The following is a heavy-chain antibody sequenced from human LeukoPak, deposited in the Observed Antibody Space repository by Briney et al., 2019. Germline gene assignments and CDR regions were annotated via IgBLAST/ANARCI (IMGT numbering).Heavy chain of an antibody. J-gene: IGHJ4*02. Sequence: ASVKVSCKASGYTSTTYGISWVRQAPGQGLEWMGWISAYNGNTNYALKVQDRVTMTTDTSTTTAYMELRSLRSDDTAVYYCAREAAAGTKDYWGQGTLVTVSS. V-gene: IGHV1-18*01. CDR2: ISAYNGNT. D-gene: IGHD6-13*01. CDR1: GYTSTTYG. CDR3: AREAAAGTKDY.